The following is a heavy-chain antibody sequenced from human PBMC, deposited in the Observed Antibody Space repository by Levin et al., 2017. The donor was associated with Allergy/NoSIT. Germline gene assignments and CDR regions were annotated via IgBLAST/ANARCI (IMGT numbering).Heavy chain of an antibody. Sequence: GESLKISCAASGFTFSSYAMSWVRQAPGKGLEWVSAISGSGGSTYYADSVKGRFTISRDNSKNTLYLQMNSLRAEDTAVYYCAKAYDILTGYYGYYGMDGWGQGTTVTVSS. CDR3: AKAYDILTGYYGYYGMDG. D-gene: IGHD3-9*01. CDR2: ISGSGGST. CDR1: GFTFSSYA. V-gene: IGHV3-23*01. J-gene: IGHJ6*02.